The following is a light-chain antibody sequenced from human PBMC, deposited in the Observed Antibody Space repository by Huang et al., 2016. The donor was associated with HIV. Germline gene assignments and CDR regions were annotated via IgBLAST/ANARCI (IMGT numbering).Light chain of an antibody. J-gene: IGKJ1*01. CDR1: QSVISN. CDR2: GAS. V-gene: IGKV3-15*01. Sequence: EIVMTQSPATLSVSPGERATLSCRASQSVISNVAWYQQKPGQAPRLLIYGASTRATGIPARFSGSGSGTEFILTISSLQSEDFAVYYCQQYNNWPRTFGQGTKVEIK. CDR3: QQYNNWPRT.